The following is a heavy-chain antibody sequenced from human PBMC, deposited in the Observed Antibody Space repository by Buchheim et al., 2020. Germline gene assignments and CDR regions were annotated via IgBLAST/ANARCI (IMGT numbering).Heavy chain of an antibody. CDR1: GGSISSYH. CDR2: IYYSGST. V-gene: IGHV4-59*01. D-gene: IGHD3-22*01. CDR3: ARRGSYYDSSGYYYFDY. Sequence: QVQLQESGPGLVKPSETLSLTCTVSGGSISSYHWSWIRQPPGKGLEWIGYIYYSGSTNYNPSLKSRVTISVDTSKTQFSLKLSSVTAADTDVYYCARRGSYYDSSGYYYFDYWGQGTL. J-gene: IGHJ4*02.